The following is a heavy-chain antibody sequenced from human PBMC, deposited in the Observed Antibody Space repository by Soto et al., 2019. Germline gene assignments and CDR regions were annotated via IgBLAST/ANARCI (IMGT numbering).Heavy chain of an antibody. D-gene: IGHD2-2*01. CDR2: IYSGGNR. J-gene: IGHJ4*02. CDR1: GFTVSVNH. V-gene: IGHV3-66*01. Sequence: EVQVVESGGGLVQPGGSLRLSCAASGFTVSVNHMSWVRQAPGKGLEWVSLIYSGGNRYYADSVKGRFTIARDNSKNTLYLQMNSLRAEDTAVYYCAGGYQLTIWGQGMLVTVSS. CDR3: AGGYQLTI.